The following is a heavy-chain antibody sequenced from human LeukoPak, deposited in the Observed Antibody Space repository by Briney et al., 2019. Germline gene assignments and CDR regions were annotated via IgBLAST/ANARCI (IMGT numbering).Heavy chain of an antibody. CDR3: ARERGWTVIDAFDI. CDR2: IYHSGST. V-gene: IGHV4-38-2*02. CDR1: GYSISSGYY. Sequence: SETLSLTCAVSGYSISSGYYWGWIRQPPGKGLEWIGSIYHSGSTYYNPSLKSRVTISVDTSKNQFSLKLSSVTAADTAVYYCARERGWTVIDAFDIWGQGTMVTVSS. D-gene: IGHD4-17*01. J-gene: IGHJ3*02.